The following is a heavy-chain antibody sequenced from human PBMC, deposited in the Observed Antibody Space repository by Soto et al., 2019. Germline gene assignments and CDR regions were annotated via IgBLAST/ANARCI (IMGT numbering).Heavy chain of an antibody. CDR1: GFTFSSAA. J-gene: IGHJ4*02. V-gene: IGHV3-23*01. Sequence: EVQLLESGGGLEQPGGSLRLSCAASGFTFSSAAMSWVRQAPGKGLEWVSVISGSGGSTYYADSVKGRFTISRDNSKNTLHLHINSLRAEDTAVYYCAKEGGYTYGYVDFWGQGTLVTVSS. CDR2: ISGSGGST. CDR3: AKEGGYTYGYVDF. D-gene: IGHD5-18*01.